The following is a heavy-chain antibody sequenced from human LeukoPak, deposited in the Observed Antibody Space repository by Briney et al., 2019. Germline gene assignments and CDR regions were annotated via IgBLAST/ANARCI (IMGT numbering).Heavy chain of an antibody. D-gene: IGHD5-24*01. CDR1: GFTFSSYA. Sequence: PGGSLRLSCAASGFTFSSYAMSWVRQAPGKGLEWVSAISGSGGSTYYADSVKGRFTISRDNSKNSLYLQMNSLRAEDTAVYYCARALRDGYKSGYYYGMDVWGQGTTVTVSS. CDR2: ISGSGGST. V-gene: IGHV3-23*01. CDR3: ARALRDGYKSGYYYGMDV. J-gene: IGHJ6*02.